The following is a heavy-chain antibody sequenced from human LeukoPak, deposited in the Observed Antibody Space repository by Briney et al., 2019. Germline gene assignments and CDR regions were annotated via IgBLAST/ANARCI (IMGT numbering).Heavy chain of an antibody. Sequence: GASVKVSCKASGYSFTSYGISWVRQAPGQGLEWMGWISAYNGNTNYAQKLQGRVTMTTDTSTSTAYMGLRSLRSDDTAMYYCARAENYYGSGSYYNGGQFDPWGQGTLVTVSS. V-gene: IGHV1-18*01. CDR1: GYSFTSYG. CDR2: ISAYNGNT. J-gene: IGHJ5*02. CDR3: ARAENYYGSGSYYNGGQFDP. D-gene: IGHD3-10*01.